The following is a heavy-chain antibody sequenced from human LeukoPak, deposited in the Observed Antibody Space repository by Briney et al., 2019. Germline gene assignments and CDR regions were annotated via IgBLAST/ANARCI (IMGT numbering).Heavy chain of an antibody. CDR1: GYTFTGYY. CDR2: INPNSGGT. Sequence: ASVKVSCKASGYTFTGYYMHWVRQAPGQGLEWMGWINPNSGGTNYAQKFQGRVTMTRDTSISTAYMELSSLRSEDTAVYYCARGGPNHYYYYMDVWGKGTTVTVSS. CDR3: ARGGPNHYYYYMDV. D-gene: IGHD2-8*01. J-gene: IGHJ6*03. V-gene: IGHV1-2*02.